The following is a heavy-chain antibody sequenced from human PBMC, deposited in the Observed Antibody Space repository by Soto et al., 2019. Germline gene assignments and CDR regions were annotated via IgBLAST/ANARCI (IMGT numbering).Heavy chain of an antibody. J-gene: IGHJ6*02. Sequence: QVQLVQSGAEVKKPGSSVKVSCKASGGTFSSYAISWVRQDPGQGLDWMGGIIPIFGTANYAQKFQGRVTITADEYTSTAYRELSSLRSEDTAVYDCARDRQDIVLLHPADYYGMAVWGQGTTVTVS. V-gene: IGHV1-69*01. D-gene: IGHD2-8*01. CDR3: ARDRQDIVLLHPADYYGMAV. CDR1: GGTFSSYA. CDR2: IIPIFGTA.